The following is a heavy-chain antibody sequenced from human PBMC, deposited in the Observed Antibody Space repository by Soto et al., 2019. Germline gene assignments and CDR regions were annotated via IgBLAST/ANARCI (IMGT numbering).Heavy chain of an antibody. D-gene: IGHD1-26*01. V-gene: IGHV5-10-1*01. CDR1: GYSFTSYW. CDR3: ARWDYYYYGMDV. J-gene: IGHJ6*02. Sequence: LGESLKISCKGSGYSFTSYWISWVRQMPGKGLEWMGRIDASDSYTNYSPSFQGHVTISADTSISTAYLQWSSLKASDTAMYYCARWDYYYYGMDVWGQGTTVTVSS. CDR2: IDASDSYT.